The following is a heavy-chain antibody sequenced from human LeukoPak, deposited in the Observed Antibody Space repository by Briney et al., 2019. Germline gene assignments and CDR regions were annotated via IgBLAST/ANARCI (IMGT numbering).Heavy chain of an antibody. Sequence: PGGSLRLSCAASGFPFSIYWMTWVRQAPGKGLEWVANIKPDGSEKYYVDSAKGRFTISRDNAKSSLYLQMNSLRAEDTAVYYCVRGSSGTVVRGVSWAWFDPWGQGTLVSVSS. J-gene: IGHJ5*02. CDR2: IKPDGSEK. CDR1: GFPFSIYW. CDR3: VRGSSGTVVRGVSWAWFDP. D-gene: IGHD3-10*01. V-gene: IGHV3-7*05.